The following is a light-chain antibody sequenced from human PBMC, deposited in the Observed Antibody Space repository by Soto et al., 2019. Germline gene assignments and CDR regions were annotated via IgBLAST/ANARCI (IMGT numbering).Light chain of an antibody. CDR3: SSYAGSNNSV. CDR2: EVS. J-gene: IGLJ1*01. V-gene: IGLV2-8*01. CDR1: SSDVGGYNY. Sequence: QSVLTQPPSASGSPGQSVTISCTGTSSDVGGYNYVSWYQQHPGKAPKLMIYEVSKRPSGVPDRFSGSKSGDTASLTVSGLQAEDEADYYSSSYAGSNNSVFGTGTKVTVL.